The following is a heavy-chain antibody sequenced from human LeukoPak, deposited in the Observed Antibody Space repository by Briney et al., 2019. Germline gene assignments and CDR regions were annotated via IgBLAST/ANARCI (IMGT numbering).Heavy chain of an antibody. D-gene: IGHD3-22*01. CDR3: ARAYYYDSSGDDAFDI. V-gene: IGHV3-66*01. J-gene: IGHJ3*02. Sequence: GGSLRLSCAASGFTVSSNYMSWVRQAPGKGLEWVSVIYSGGSTYYADSVKGRFTISRDNSKNTLYLQMNSLRAEDTAVYYCARAYYYDSSGDDAFDIWGQGTMVTVSS. CDR1: GFTVSSNY. CDR2: IYSGGST.